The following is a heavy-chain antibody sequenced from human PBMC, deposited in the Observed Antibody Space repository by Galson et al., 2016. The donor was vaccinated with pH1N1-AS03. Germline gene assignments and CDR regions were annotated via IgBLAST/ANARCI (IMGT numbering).Heavy chain of an antibody. D-gene: IGHD1-26*01. Sequence: SVKVSCKASGYTFAYCYVHWVRQAPGQGLEWMGWINPSSGGTKFAQKFQGTVSMTTDTSTRTAYMELSRLRSDDTAVYYCARGGGSALDSWGQGTLVTVSS. J-gene: IGHJ4*02. CDR3: ARGGGSALDS. CDR2: INPSSGGT. CDR1: GYTFAYCY. V-gene: IGHV1-2*02.